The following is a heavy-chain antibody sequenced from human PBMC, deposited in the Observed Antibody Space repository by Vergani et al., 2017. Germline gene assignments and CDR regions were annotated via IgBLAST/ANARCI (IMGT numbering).Heavy chain of an antibody. CDR3: ARDDGDYDGDYYYGMDV. CDR2: INPSGGST. D-gene: IGHD4-17*01. Sequence: QVQLVQSGAEVKKPGASVKVSCKASGYTFTSYYMHWVRQAPGQGLEWMGIINPSGGSTSYAQKFQGRVTMTRDTSTSTVYMELSSLRSDDTAVYYCARDDGDYDGDYYYGMDVWGQGTTVTVSS. CDR1: GYTFTSYY. V-gene: IGHV1-46*01. J-gene: IGHJ6*02.